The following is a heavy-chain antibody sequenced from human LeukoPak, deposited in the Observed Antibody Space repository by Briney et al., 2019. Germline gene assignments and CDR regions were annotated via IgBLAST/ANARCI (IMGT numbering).Heavy chain of an antibody. CDR2: TYYRSKWYN. J-gene: IGHJ5*02. CDR3: ARDLVRLEPRIGRWFDP. Sequence: SQTLSLTCAISGDSVSSNSAAWNWIRQSPSRGLEWLGRTYYRSKWYNDYAVSVKSRITINPDTSKNQFSLLLNSVTPEDTAVYYCARDLVRLEPRIGRWFDPWGQGTLVTVSS. CDR1: GDSVSSNSAA. D-gene: IGHD1-1*01. V-gene: IGHV6-1*01.